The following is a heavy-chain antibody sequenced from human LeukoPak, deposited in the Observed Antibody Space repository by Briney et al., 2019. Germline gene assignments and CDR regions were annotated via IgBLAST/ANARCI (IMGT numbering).Heavy chain of an antibody. CDR2: ISYDGSNK. J-gene: IGHJ6*03. V-gene: IGHV3-30*04. CDR1: GFTFSSYA. D-gene: IGHD3-10*01. CDR3: ARGQGFGELLLTYYYYYYMDV. Sequence: GGSLRLSCAASGFTFSSYAMHWVRQAPGKGLEWVALISYDGSNKYYADSVKGRFTISRDNSKNTLYLQMNSLRAEDTAVYYCARGQGFGELLLTYYYYYYMDVWGKGTTVTVSS.